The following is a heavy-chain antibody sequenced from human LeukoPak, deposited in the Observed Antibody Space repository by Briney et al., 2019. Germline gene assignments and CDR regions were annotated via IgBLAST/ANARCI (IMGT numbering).Heavy chain of an antibody. V-gene: IGHV4-38-2*01. CDR2: IYHSGSP. CDR3: HYGSGSYYLY. Sequence: PSETLSLTCAVSGYSISSGYYWGWIRQPPGKGLEWIGSIYHSGSPYYNPSLKSRVTISVDTSKNQFSLKLSSVAAADTAVYYCHYGSGSYYLYWGQGTLVTVSS. D-gene: IGHD3-10*01. J-gene: IGHJ4*02. CDR1: GYSISSGYY.